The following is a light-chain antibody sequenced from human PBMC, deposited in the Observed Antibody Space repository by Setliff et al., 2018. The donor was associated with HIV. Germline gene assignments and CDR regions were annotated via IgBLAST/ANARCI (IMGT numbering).Light chain of an antibody. J-gene: IGLJ2*01. CDR1: SSNVGSSF. CDR3: AAWDDNLSVV. V-gene: IGLV1-47*01. CDR2: KNN. Sequence: QSALTQPPSTSGTPGQRVTISCSGSSSNVGSSFVYWYQQVPGTAPKLLIFKNNQRPSGVPDRFSDSKSGTSASLAISGLRPEDEADYYCAAWDDNLSVVFGGGTKVTVL.